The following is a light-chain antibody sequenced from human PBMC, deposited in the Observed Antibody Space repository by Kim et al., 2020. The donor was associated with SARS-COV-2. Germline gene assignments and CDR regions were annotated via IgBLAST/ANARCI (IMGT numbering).Light chain of an antibody. Sequence: ETVMTQSPATLSVSPGERATLFCRASQSVSRNLAWYQQKPGQAPRLLIYGASTRATAIPARFSGSGSGTEFTLTIHSLQSEDFALYYCQQYNNWPRTFGQGTRLEIK. CDR3: QQYNNWPRT. V-gene: IGKV3-15*01. CDR2: GAS. CDR1: QSVSRN. J-gene: IGKJ5*01.